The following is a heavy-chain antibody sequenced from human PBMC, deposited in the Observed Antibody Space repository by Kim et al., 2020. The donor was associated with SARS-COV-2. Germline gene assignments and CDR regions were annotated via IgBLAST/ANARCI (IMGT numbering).Heavy chain of an antibody. CDR2: IYHSGST. CDR1: GYSISSGYY. J-gene: IGHJ5*02. D-gene: IGHD3-22*01. CDR3: ARVGRYDSSGS. V-gene: IGHV4-38-2*02. Sequence: SETLSLTCTVSGYSISSGYYWGWIRQPPGKRLEWVGTIYHSGSTYYNPSLKSRLTISVDTSKNQFSLKLSSVTAADTAVYYCARVGRYDSSGSWGQGTPVTVSS.